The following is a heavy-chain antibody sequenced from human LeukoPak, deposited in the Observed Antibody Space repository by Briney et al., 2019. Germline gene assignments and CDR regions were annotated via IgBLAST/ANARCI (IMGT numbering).Heavy chain of an antibody. CDR1: ALTFSSYA. CDR2: ISGSGGST. V-gene: IGHV3-23*01. CDR3: AKDLWTGDY. D-gene: IGHD1-1*01. Sequence: GGSLRLSCAASALTFSSYAMSWVRQAPGEWREWVSAISGSGGSTYYADSVKGRFTISRDNSKNTLYLQMNSLRAEDTAVYYCAKDLWTGDYWGQGTLVTVSS. J-gene: IGHJ4*02.